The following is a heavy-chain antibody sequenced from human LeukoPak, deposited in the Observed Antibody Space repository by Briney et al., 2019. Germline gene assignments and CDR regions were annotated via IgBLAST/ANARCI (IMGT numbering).Heavy chain of an antibody. CDR2: IYSGGST. CDR1: GFTVSTNY. Sequence: GGSLTLSCAASGFTVSTNYTSWARHAPGEGLEWVSLIYSGGSTYYADSGKGRFTISRDNSKNTLYLQMNSLRAEDTAMYYCARGRYCSGGSCANSSYYWGQGTLVTVSS. D-gene: IGHD2-15*01. CDR3: ARGRYCSGGSCANSSYY. J-gene: IGHJ4*02. V-gene: IGHV3-66*02.